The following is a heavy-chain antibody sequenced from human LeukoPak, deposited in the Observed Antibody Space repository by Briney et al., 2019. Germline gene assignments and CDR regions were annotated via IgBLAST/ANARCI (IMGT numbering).Heavy chain of an antibody. J-gene: IGHJ5*02. CDR1: GFTFSSYS. D-gene: IGHD2-2*01. CDR3: ARDSHIVVVPAAVQGWFDP. Sequence: SGGALRLSCAASGFTFSSYSMNWVRQAPGKGLEWVSSISSSSSYIYYADSVKGRFTISRDNAKNSLYLQMNSLRAEDTAVYYCARDSHIVVVPAAVQGWFDPWGQGTLVTVSS. V-gene: IGHV3-21*01. CDR2: ISSSSSYI.